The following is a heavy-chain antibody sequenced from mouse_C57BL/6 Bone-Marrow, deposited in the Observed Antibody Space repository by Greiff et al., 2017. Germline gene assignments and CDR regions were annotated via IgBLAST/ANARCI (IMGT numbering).Heavy chain of an antibody. CDR1: GYTFTDYY. Sequence: VQLQQSGPVLVKPGASVKMSCKASGYTFTDYYMNWVKQSHGKSLEWIGVINPYNGGTSYNQKFKGKATLTVYKSSSTAYMELNSLTSEDSAVYYCARSKWYYFDYWGQGTTLTGSS. CDR2: INPYNGGT. D-gene: IGHD1-3*01. V-gene: IGHV1-19*01. J-gene: IGHJ2*01. CDR3: ARSKWYYFDY.